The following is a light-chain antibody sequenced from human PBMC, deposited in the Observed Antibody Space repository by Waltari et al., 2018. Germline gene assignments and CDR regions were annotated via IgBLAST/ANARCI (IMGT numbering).Light chain of an antibody. CDR1: QSLSTTF. CDR3: QQYYSSPWT. Sequence: DILLTQSPDTLSLSPGERATLSCRVSQSLSTTFLAWYQQRPGQAPRLLIYGSSNRATGVPDRFSGSGSLTDFTLTISRLEPEDFGLYYCQQYYSSPWTFGQGTKVEIK. V-gene: IGKV3-20*01. J-gene: IGKJ1*01. CDR2: GSS.